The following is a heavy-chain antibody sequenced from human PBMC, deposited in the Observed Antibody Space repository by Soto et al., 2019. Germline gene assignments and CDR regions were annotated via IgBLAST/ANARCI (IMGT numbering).Heavy chain of an antibody. V-gene: IGHV1-69*13. CDR2: IIPIFGTA. D-gene: IGHD3-22*01. J-gene: IGHJ6*02. Sequence: SVKVSCKASGGTFSSYAISWVRQAPGQGLEWMGGIIPIFGTANYAQKFQGRVTITADESTSTAYMELSSLRSEDTAVYYCARAYYYDSSGYPTGGVHYYDMDVWGQGTTVTVSS. CDR3: ARAYYYDSSGYPTGGVHYYDMDV. CDR1: GGTFSSYA.